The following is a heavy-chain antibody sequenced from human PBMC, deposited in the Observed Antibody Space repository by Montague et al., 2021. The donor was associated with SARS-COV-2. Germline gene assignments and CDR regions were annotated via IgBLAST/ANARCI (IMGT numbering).Heavy chain of an antibody. CDR2: IYHSGTT. J-gene: IGHJ3*02. Sequence: ETLSLTCTVSGFSIGSGDYGGWIRQPPGKGLEWIGSIYHSGTTXYNSPLHSRLTMSIEPSTNQFSLRLASVTAADTAVFFCVRAKAGARRNVFDIWGQGTTVTVSS. CDR1: GFSIGSGDY. V-gene: IGHV4-38-2*02. CDR3: VRAKAGARRNVFDI.